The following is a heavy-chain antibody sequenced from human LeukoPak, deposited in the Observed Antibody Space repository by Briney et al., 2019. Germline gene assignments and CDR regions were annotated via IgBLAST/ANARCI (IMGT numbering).Heavy chain of an antibody. CDR2: ISAYNGNT. CDR3: ARGYSSGWFYYNYYGMDV. D-gene: IGHD6-19*01. Sequence: ASVKVSCKASGYTFTSYGISWVRQAPGQGREWMGWISAYNGNTNYAQKLQGRVTMTRDTSISTAYMELSRLRSDDTAVYYCARGYSSGWFYYNYYGMDVWGQGTTVTVSS. CDR1: GYTFTSYG. V-gene: IGHV1-18*01. J-gene: IGHJ6*02.